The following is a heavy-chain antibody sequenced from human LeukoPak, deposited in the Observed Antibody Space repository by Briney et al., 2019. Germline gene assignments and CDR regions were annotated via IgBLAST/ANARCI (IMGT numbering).Heavy chain of an antibody. CDR1: GGSFSSYY. D-gene: IGHD3-3*01. CDR2: IYTTGTT. Sequence: SETLSLTCTVSGGSFSSYYWSWIRQPPGKGLEWIGYIYTTGTTSYNPSLKSRVTMSIDTSKNQFSLQLNSVTAADTAVYYCARERYDFWSFDYWGQGTLVTFSS. J-gene: IGHJ4*02. CDR3: ARERYDFWSFDY. V-gene: IGHV4-4*09.